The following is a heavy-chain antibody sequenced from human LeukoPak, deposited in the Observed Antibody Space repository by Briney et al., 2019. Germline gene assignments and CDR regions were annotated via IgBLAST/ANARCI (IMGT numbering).Heavy chain of an antibody. V-gene: IGHV1-69*05. J-gene: IGHJ4*02. D-gene: IGHD3-22*01. Sequence: SVKVSCKASGGTFSSYAISWVRQAPGQGLEWMGGIIPIFGTANYAQKFQGRVTITTDESTSTAYMELSSLTPEDTAIYYCAKGHYLDISGAYSYSDHWGQGILVTVSS. CDR3: AKGHYLDISGAYSYSDH. CDR1: GGTFSSYA. CDR2: IIPIFGTA.